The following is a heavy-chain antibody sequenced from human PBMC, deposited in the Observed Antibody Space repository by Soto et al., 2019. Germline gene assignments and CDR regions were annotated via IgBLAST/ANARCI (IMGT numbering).Heavy chain of an antibody. CDR3: ARSPRGYGDYCCPDAFDI. CDR1: GFTFSSYW. D-gene: IGHD4-17*01. Sequence: GGSLRLSCAASGFTFSSYWMSWVRQAPGKGLEWVANIKQDGSEKYYVDSVKGRFTISRDNAKNSLYLQMNSLRAEDTAVYYCARSPRGYGDYCCPDAFDIWGQGTMVTVSS. J-gene: IGHJ3*02. V-gene: IGHV3-7*01. CDR2: IKQDGSEK.